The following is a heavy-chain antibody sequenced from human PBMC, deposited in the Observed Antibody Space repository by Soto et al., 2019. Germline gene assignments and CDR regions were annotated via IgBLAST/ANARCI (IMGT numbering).Heavy chain of an antibody. CDR2: IYYSGST. V-gene: IGHV4-59*01. CDR3: AGSSIAAPYYYCMDV. J-gene: IGHJ6*02. D-gene: IGHD6-6*01. CDR1: GGSISSYY. Sequence: SETLSLTCTVSGGSISSYYWSWIRQPPGKGLEWIGYIYYSGSTNYNPSLKSRVTISVDTSKNQFSLKLSSVTAADTAVYYCAGSSIAAPYYYCMDVWGQGTTVTVS.